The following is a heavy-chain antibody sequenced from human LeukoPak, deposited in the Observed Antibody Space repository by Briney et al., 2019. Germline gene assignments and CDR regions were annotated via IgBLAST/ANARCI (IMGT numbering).Heavy chain of an antibody. J-gene: IGHJ4*02. CDR2: ISYDGSNK. CDR3: AKDMESLGLAVAGSIDY. Sequence: GGSLRLSCAASGFTFSSYGMHWVRQAPGKGLEWVAVISYDGSNKYYADSVKGRFTISRDNSKNTLYLQMNSLRAEDTALYYCAKDMESLGLAVAGSIDYWGQGTLVTVSS. V-gene: IGHV3-30*18. D-gene: IGHD6-19*01. CDR1: GFTFSSYG.